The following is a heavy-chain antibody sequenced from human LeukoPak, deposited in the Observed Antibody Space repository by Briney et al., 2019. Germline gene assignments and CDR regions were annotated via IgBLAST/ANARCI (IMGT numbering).Heavy chain of an antibody. Sequence: PGGSLRPSCAASGFTFSSYAMHWVRQAPGKGLEWVAVISYDGSNKYYADSVKGRFTISRDNAKNSLYLQMNSLRAEDTAVYYCARGFVGSYWGQGTLVTVSS. CDR3: ARGFVGSY. V-gene: IGHV3-30*04. D-gene: IGHD2-15*01. CDR1: GFTFSSYA. J-gene: IGHJ4*02. CDR2: ISYDGSNK.